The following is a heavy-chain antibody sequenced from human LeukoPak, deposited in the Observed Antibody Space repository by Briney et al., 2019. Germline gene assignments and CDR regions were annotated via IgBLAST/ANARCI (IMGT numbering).Heavy chain of an antibody. CDR2: IWYDGTNK. CDR1: GFTFSSYG. Sequence: GGSLRLSCAVSGFTFSSYGMHWVRQAPGKGLEWVAVIWYDGTNKYYADSVKGRFTISRDNSKNTLSLQMNSLRAEDTAVYYCARDRLIAAAHYYYGMDVWGQGTTVTVSS. D-gene: IGHD6-13*01. J-gene: IGHJ6*02. V-gene: IGHV3-33*01. CDR3: ARDRLIAAAHYYYGMDV.